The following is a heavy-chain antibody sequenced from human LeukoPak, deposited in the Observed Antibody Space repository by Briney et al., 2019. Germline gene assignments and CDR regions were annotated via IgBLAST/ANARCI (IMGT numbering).Heavy chain of an antibody. V-gene: IGHV4-30-4*01. CDR1: GGSISSGDYY. Sequence: SQTLSLTCTVSGGSISSGDYYWSWIRRPPGKGLEWIGYIYYSGSTYYNPSLKIRVTISVDTSKNQFSLKLSSVTAADTAVYYCARAAVGGDLDYWGQGTLVTVSS. CDR3: ARAAVGGDLDY. D-gene: IGHD3-16*01. J-gene: IGHJ4*02. CDR2: IYYSGST.